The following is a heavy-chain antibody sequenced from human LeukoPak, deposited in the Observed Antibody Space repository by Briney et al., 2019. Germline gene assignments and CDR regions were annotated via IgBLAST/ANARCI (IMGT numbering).Heavy chain of an antibody. V-gene: IGHV4-59*12. CDR3: ARDCSSTSCYGGFDY. Sequence: KTSETLSLTCTVSGGSISTYYWSWIRQPPGKGLEWIGYISYSGSTNYNPSLKSRVTISLDTSKNQFALKLSSVTAADTAVYYCARDCSSTSCYGGFDYWGQGTLVTVSS. J-gene: IGHJ4*02. CDR1: GGSISTYY. D-gene: IGHD2-2*01. CDR2: ISYSGST.